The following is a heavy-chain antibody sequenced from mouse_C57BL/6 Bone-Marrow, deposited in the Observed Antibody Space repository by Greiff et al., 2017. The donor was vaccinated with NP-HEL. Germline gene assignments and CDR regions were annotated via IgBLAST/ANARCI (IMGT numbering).Heavy chain of an antibody. CDR3: ARDYEGFAY. CDR2: ISYDGSN. CDR1: GYSITSGYY. V-gene: IGHV3-6*01. J-gene: IGHJ3*01. D-gene: IGHD2-12*01. Sequence: EVQLQQSGPGLVKPSQSLSLTCSVTGYSITSGYYWNWIRQFPGNKLEWMGYISYDGSNNYNPSLKNRISITRDTSKNQFFLKLNSVTTEDTATYYCARDYEGFAYWGQGTLVTVSA.